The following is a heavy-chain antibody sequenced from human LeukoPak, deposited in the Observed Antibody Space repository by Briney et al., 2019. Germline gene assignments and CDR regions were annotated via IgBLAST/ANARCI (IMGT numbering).Heavy chain of an antibody. V-gene: IGHV1-2*02. CDR3: ARSRPRIWFGDNWFDP. CDR1: GYTFTGYY. J-gene: IGHJ5*02. CDR2: INPNSGGT. D-gene: IGHD3-10*01. Sequence: ASVKVSCKASGYTFTGYYMHWVRQAPGQGLERMGWINPNSGGTNYAQKFQGRVTMTRDTSISTAYMELSRLRSDDTAVYYCARSRPRIWFGDNWFDPWGQGTLVTVSS.